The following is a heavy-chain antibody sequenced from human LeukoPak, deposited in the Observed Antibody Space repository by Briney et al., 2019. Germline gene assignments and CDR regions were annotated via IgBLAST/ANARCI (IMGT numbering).Heavy chain of an antibody. Sequence: GGSLRLSCAASGFTIDDYAMHWVRQAPGKGLEWVSGISWNSGKIVYADSVKGRFTISRDNAKNSLYLQMNSLRPEDTALYYCAKEGSMTMVTNVDYWGQGTLVTVSS. J-gene: IGHJ4*02. CDR2: ISWNSGKI. CDR3: AKEGSMTMVTNVDY. CDR1: GFTIDDYA. V-gene: IGHV3-9*01. D-gene: IGHD4-17*01.